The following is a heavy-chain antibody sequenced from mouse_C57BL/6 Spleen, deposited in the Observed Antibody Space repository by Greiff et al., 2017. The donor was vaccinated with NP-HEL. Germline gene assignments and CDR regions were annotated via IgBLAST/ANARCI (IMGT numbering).Heavy chain of an antibody. J-gene: IGHJ2*01. CDR2: IDPSDSYT. CDR3: ARGDGSYYFDY. Sequence: QVQLQQSGAELVKPGASVKLSCKASGYTFTSYWMQWVKQRPGQGLEWIGEIDPSDSYTNYNQKFKGKATLTVDTSSSTAYMQLSSLTSEDSAVYYCARGDGSYYFDYWGQGTTLTVSS. CDR1: GYTFTSYW. D-gene: IGHD2-3*01. V-gene: IGHV1-50*01.